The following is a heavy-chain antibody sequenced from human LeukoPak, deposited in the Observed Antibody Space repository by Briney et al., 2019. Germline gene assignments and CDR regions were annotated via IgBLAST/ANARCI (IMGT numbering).Heavy chain of an antibody. D-gene: IGHD1-14*01. Sequence: GESLKISCNGSGYXFINYWVSWVRQMPGKGLEWMGIIYPRDSDTRYSPSFQGQVTISADKSINTAYLQWSGLKASDTAVYYCARHVTTASAARGFDIWGQGTMVTVSS. V-gene: IGHV5-51*01. CDR1: GYXFINYW. CDR3: ARHVTTASAARGFDI. CDR2: IYPRDSDT. J-gene: IGHJ3*02.